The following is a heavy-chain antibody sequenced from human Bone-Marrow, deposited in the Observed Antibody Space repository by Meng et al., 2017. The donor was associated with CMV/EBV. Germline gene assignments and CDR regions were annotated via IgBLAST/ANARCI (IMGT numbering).Heavy chain of an antibody. D-gene: IGHD6-13*01. CDR3: ASSRFGIAAAGNRN. CDR1: GFTFSDYY. Sequence: GGSLRLSCAASGFTFSDYYMSWIRQAPGKGLEWVSYISSSGSTIYYADSVKGRFTISRDNAKNSLYLQMNSLRAEDTAVYYCASSRFGIAAAGNRNWGQGTLVTVSS. CDR2: ISSSGSTI. V-gene: IGHV3-11*01. J-gene: IGHJ4*02.